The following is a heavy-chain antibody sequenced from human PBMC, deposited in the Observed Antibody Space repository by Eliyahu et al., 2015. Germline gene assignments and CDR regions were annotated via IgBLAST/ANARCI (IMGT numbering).Heavy chain of an antibody. CDR3: ATAGRRSLRDMITFGGLIEPPDY. J-gene: IGHJ4*02. CDR1: GXTFXSYX. CDR2: IIPVFDAP. Sequence: QVQLVQSGAEVRKPGSSVKVSCXASGXTFXSYXXXWVRXAPGQGLEWXGGIIPVFDAPNYAQKFQDRLTITADESTNTAYMELSSLKSEDTAVYYCATAGRRSLRDMITFGGLIEPPDYWGQGTLVTVSS. V-gene: IGHV1-69*01. D-gene: IGHD3-16*01.